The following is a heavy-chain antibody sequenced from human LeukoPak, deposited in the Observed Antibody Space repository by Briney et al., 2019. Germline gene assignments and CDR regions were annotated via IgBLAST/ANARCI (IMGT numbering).Heavy chain of an antibody. D-gene: IGHD5-12*01. CDR2: INSNGSST. CDR1: GFTFSNYW. CDR3: AKGGATICDN. V-gene: IGHV3-74*01. J-gene: IGHJ4*02. Sequence: GGSLRLSCAASGFTFSNYWMHWVRQAPGKGLVWVSRINSNGSSTNYADSVKGRFTISRDNAKNTLYLQMSGLRAEDTAVYYCAKGGATICDNWGQGTLVTVSS.